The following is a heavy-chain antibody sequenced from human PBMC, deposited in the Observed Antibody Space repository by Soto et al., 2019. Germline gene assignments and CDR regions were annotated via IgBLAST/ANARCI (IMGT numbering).Heavy chain of an antibody. CDR1: KFTFSRYW. V-gene: IGHV3-74*03. CDR3: ARVASGSYDWFDP. Sequence: EVQLVESGGGLVQPGGSLRLSCAASKFTFSRYWMHWVRQTPGKGLMWVSRINTDGRRTTYADSVKGRFTISRDNAKNTVFLDMNSLRAEDTAVYYCARVASGSYDWFDPWGQGTLVTVSS. J-gene: IGHJ5*02. CDR2: INTDGRRT. D-gene: IGHD1-26*01.